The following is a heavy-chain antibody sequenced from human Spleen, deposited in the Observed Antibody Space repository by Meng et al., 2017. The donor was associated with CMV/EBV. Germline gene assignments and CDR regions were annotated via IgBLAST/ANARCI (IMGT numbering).Heavy chain of an antibody. D-gene: IGHD2-15*01. Sequence: SETLSLTCTVSGYSISSGYYWGWIRQPPGKGLEWIGSMYYSGSTYYNPSLKSRVTISIDSSKNQFSLKLSSVTAADTAVYYCASAGSGGFYTWGQGTLVTVSS. CDR1: GYSISSGYY. CDR3: ASAGSGGFYT. V-gene: IGHV4-38-2*02. CDR2: MYYSGST. J-gene: IGHJ4*02.